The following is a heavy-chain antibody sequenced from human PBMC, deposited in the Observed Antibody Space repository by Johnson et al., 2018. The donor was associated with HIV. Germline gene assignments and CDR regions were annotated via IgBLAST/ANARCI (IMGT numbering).Heavy chain of an antibody. CDR1: GFTFSSYW. D-gene: IGHD6-13*01. Sequence: VQLVESGGGLVQPGGSLRLSCAASGFTFSSYWMSWVRQAPGKGLEWVANIKQDGSEKYYVDSVQGRFTISRDNAKNSLYLQMTSLRAEDTAVYYCARQQLANPRDAFDIWGQGTMVTVSS. CDR2: IKQDGSEK. J-gene: IGHJ3*02. CDR3: ARQQLANPRDAFDI. V-gene: IGHV3-7*05.